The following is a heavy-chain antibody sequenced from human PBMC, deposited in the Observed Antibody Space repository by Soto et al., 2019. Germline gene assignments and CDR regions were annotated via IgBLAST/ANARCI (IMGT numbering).Heavy chain of an antibody. CDR3: AINPSPDIVLVPAAMEYYLDS. Sequence: GGSLRLACAAYGFTFSSYGMHWVRQAPGKGLEWVAVIWYDGSNKYYADSVKGRFTISRDNSKNTLYLQMNSLRAEDTAVYYCAINPSPDIVLVPAAMEYYLDSWGQGT. J-gene: IGHJ4*02. CDR1: GFTFSSYG. V-gene: IGHV3-33*01. CDR2: IWYDGSNK. D-gene: IGHD2-2*01.